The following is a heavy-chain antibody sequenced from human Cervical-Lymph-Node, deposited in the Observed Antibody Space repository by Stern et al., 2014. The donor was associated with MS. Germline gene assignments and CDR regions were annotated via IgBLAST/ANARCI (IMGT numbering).Heavy chain of an antibody. D-gene: IGHD2-8*01. V-gene: IGHV1-69*13. Sequence: QVQLVQSGPEVKKPGSSVKVSCQASGGTLNTSAINWVRQAPGQGLEWMGVIFPIFGATNYAQRFQVRLTITADESTTTAYMELNNLMSEDTAIYYCARVRCPNGVCYPRLDFWGQGVLVTVSS. CDR3: ARVRCPNGVCYPRLDF. J-gene: IGHJ4*02. CDR2: IFPIFGAT. CDR1: GGTLNTSA.